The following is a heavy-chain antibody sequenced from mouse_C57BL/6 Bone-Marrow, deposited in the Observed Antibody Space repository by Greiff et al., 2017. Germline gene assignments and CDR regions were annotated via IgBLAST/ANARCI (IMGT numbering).Heavy chain of an antibody. J-gene: IGHJ4*01. CDR3: ARHGSDYDIRRGFYYSMDY. V-gene: IGHV1-62-2*01. D-gene: IGHD2-4*01. CDR2: FYPGSGSI. CDR1: GYPFTESN. Sequence: QVQLQQSGAELVKPGASVTLSCTASGYPFTESNIHWVKQRSGQGLEWIGWFYPGSGSIKYKEKFEDKGTLTPANSSSTVYMELSRLTSEDSAVYVGARHGSDYDIRRGFYYSMDYGCQGTSVTVSS.